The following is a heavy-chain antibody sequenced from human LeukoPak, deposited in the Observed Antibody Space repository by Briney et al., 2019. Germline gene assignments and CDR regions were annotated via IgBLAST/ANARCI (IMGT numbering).Heavy chain of an antibody. V-gene: IGHV4-34*01. D-gene: IGHD5-24*01. CDR2: INHSGST. J-gene: IGHJ4*02. CDR1: GGSFSGYY. Sequence: SETLSLTCAVYGGSFSGYYWSWIRQPPGKGLEWIGEINHSGSTNYNPSLKSRVTISVDTSKNQFSLKLSSVTAADTAVYYCARDGEMATIENYFAYWGQGALVTVSS. CDR3: ARDGEMATIENYFAY.